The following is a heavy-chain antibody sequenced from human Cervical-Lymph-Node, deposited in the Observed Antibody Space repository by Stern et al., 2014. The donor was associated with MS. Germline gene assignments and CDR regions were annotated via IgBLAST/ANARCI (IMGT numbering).Heavy chain of an antibody. CDR3: ATWSEQWRALDF. V-gene: IGHV1-2*04. CDR1: GYTFTGYS. D-gene: IGHD6-19*01. CDR2: INPHSGVT. J-gene: IGHJ4*02. Sequence: VHLVESGAEVKKPGASVKVSCKASGYTFTGYSMHWVRQAPGQGLEWMGWINPHSGVTNYTQKFQGWVTMTRDTSITTAYLEVSRLKSDDTAMYYCATWSEQWRALDFWGQGTLVTVSS.